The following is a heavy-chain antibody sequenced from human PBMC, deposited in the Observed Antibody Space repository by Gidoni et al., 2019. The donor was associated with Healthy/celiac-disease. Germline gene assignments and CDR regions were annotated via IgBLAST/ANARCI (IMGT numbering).Heavy chain of an antibody. D-gene: IGHD3-10*01. CDR1: DGSISNSSYY. CDR3: ARRLGELLEQYYFDY. CDR2: IYYSGST. Sequence: QLQLQESAPGLVTPSETPSLTCTVSDGSISNSSYYWGWIRQPPGKGLEWIGSIYYSGSTYYNPSLKSRATISVDTSKNQFSLKLSSVTAADTAVYYCARRLGELLEQYYFDYWGQGTLVTVSS. V-gene: IGHV4-39*01. J-gene: IGHJ4*02.